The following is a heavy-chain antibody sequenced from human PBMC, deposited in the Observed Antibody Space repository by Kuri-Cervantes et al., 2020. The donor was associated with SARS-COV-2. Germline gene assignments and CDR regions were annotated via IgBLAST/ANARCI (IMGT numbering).Heavy chain of an antibody. Sequence: ESLKISCTVSGGSISSSSYYWGWIRQPPGKGLEWIGSIYYSGSTYYNPSLKSRVTISVDTSKNQFSLKLSSVTAADTAVYYCASQIRSSSSFIGYWGQGTLVTVSS. CDR3: ASQIRSSSSFIGY. V-gene: IGHV4-39*07. CDR2: IYYSGST. D-gene: IGHD6-13*01. J-gene: IGHJ4*02. CDR1: GGSISSSSYY.